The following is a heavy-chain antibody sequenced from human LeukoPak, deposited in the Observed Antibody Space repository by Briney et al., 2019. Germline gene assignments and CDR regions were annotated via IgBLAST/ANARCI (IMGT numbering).Heavy chain of an antibody. J-gene: IGHJ5*02. CDR3: VRDHYDYVWGSPQNWFDP. V-gene: IGHV4-59*12. D-gene: IGHD3-16*01. CDR2: IYYSGST. CDR1: GGSISSYY. Sequence: TSETLSLTCTVFGGSISSYYWSWIRQPPGKGLEWIGYIYYSGSTNYNPFLKSRVTLSADTFNNQFSLRLTSVTAADTAVYYCVRDHYDYVWGSPQNWFDPWGQGILVTVSS.